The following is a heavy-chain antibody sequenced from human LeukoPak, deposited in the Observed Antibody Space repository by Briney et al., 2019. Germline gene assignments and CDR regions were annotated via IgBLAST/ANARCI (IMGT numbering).Heavy chain of an antibody. J-gene: IGHJ4*02. D-gene: IGHD5-18*01. CDR3: ARFGYSYGGQEFDY. CDR2: INPNSGGT. CDR1: GYTFTGYY. Sequence: ASVKVSCKASGYTFTGYYMHWVRQAPGQGPEWMGWINPNSGGTNYAQKFQGRVTMTRDTSISTAYMELSRLRSDDTAVYYCARFGYSYGGQEFDYWGQGTLVTVSS. V-gene: IGHV1-2*02.